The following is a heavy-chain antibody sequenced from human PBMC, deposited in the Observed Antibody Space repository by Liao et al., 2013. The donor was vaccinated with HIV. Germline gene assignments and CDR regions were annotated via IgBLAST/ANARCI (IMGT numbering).Heavy chain of an antibody. D-gene: IGHD7-27*01. Sequence: QVQLQQWGAGLLKPSETLSLTCAVYGGSFSSYYWSWIRQPPGKGLEWIGEINHSGSTNYNSSLKSRVTISLDTSKNQFSLKLSSVTAADTAVYYCARDPTGDGDWFDPWGQGTLVTVSS. CDR2: INHSGST. J-gene: IGHJ5*02. CDR3: ARDPTGDGDWFDP. CDR1: GGSFSSYY. V-gene: IGHV4-34*01.